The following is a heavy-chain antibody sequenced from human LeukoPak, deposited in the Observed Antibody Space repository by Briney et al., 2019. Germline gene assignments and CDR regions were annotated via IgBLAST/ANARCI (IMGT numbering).Heavy chain of an antibody. CDR2: IYTSGST. Sequence: SETLSLTCTVSGGSISSDSYYWSWIRQPAGKGLEWIGRIYTSGSTNYNPSLKSRVTISVDTSKNQFSLKLSSVTAADTAVYYCARGQWLVGGDYFDYWGQGTLVTVSS. D-gene: IGHD6-19*01. CDR1: GGSISSDSYY. J-gene: IGHJ4*02. CDR3: ARGQWLVGGDYFDY. V-gene: IGHV4-61*02.